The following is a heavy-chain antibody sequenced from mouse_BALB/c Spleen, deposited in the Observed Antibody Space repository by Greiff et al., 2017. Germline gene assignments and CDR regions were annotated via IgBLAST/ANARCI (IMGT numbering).Heavy chain of an antibody. V-gene: IGHV1S29*02. J-gene: IGHJ3*01. D-gene: IGHD1-1*01. CDR2: IYPYNGGT. Sequence: EVQLQQSGPELVKPGASVKISCKASGYAFTDYNMHWVKQSHGKSLEWIGYIYPYNGGTGYNQKFKSKATLTVDNSSSTAYMELRSLTSEDSAVYYCARGALRPFAYWGQGTLVTVSA. CDR3: ARGALRPFAY. CDR1: GYAFTDYN.